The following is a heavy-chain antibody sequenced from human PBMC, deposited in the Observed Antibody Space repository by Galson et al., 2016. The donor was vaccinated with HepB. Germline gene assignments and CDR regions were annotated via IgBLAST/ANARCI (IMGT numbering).Heavy chain of an antibody. CDR1: GDSVSSNTAG. J-gene: IGHJ6*02. D-gene: IGHD1-26*01. Sequence: CAISGDSVSSNTAGWNWIRQSPSRGLEWLGRTFYRSNWQNDYAESVKSRITINPDTSKNQFSLQLNSVTPEDTAVYYCARGVAPWALGSLGFHMDVWGQGTTVTVSS. CDR3: ARGVAPWALGSLGFHMDV. CDR2: TFYRSNWQN. V-gene: IGHV6-1*01.